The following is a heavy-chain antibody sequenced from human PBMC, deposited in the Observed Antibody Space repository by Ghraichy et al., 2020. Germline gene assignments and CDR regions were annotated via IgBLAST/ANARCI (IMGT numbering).Heavy chain of an antibody. V-gene: IGHV1-46*01. J-gene: IGHJ6*02. D-gene: IGHD3-16*02. Sequence: ASVKVSCKASGYTFTSYYMHWVRQAPGQGLEWMGIINPSGGSTSYAQKFQGRVTMTRDTSTSTVYMELSSLRSEDTAVYYCARVRGRYDHVWGSYRSGLGDDYYYGMDVWGQGTTVTVSS. CDR1: GYTFTSYY. CDR2: INPSGGST. CDR3: ARVRGRYDHVWGSYRSGLGDDYYYGMDV.